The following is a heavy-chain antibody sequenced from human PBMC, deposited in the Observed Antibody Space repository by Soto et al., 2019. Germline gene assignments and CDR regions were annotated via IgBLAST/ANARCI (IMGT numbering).Heavy chain of an antibody. Sequence: SETLSLTCTVSGGSISSYYWSWIRQPPGKGLEWIGYIYYSGSTNYNPSLKSRVTISVDTSKNQFSLKLSSVTAADTAVYYCARGRGYCSSTSCYFNWFDPWGQGTLVTVSS. CDR3: ARGRGYCSSTSCYFNWFDP. D-gene: IGHD2-2*01. CDR1: GGSISSYY. CDR2: IYYSGST. J-gene: IGHJ5*02. V-gene: IGHV4-59*01.